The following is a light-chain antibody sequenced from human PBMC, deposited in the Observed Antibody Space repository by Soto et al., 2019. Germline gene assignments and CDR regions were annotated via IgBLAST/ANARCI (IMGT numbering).Light chain of an antibody. Sequence: EIVLTQSPGTLSLSPGERATLSCRASQSVGNNYLAWYQLKPGQAPRLLIYNASNRAAGIPDRFSGSGSGTDFTHTISRLEPEDFAVYFCHQCATSPLTFGGGTKVEIK. CDR3: HQCATSPLT. CDR1: QSVGNNY. J-gene: IGKJ4*01. CDR2: NAS. V-gene: IGKV3-20*01.